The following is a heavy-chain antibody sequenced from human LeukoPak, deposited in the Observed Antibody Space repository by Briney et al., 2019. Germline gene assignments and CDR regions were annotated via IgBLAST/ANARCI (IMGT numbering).Heavy chain of an antibody. CDR1: GGSISSGGYS. CDR3: ARDWAAAGFDY. Sequence: PSQTLSLTCAVSGGSISSGGYSWSWIRQPPGKGLEWIGYIYHSGSTYYNPSLKSRVTISVGRSKNQFSLKLSSVTAAGTAVYYCARDWAAAGFDYWGQGTLVTVSS. V-gene: IGHV4-30-2*01. CDR2: IYHSGST. D-gene: IGHD6-13*01. J-gene: IGHJ4*02.